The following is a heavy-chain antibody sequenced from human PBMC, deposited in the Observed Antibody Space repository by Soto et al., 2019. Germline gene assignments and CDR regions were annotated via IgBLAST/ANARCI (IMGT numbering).Heavy chain of an antibody. V-gene: IGHV3-30*18. CDR3: AKDQNHRVAARPEGETSYGMDV. CDR2: ISYDGSNK. J-gene: IGHJ6*02. Sequence: PGGSLRLSCAASGFTFSSYGMHWVRQAPGKGLEWVAVISYDGSNKYYADSVKGRFTISRDNSKNTLYLQMNSLRAEDTAVYYCAKDQNHRVAARPEGETSYGMDVWGQGTTVTVSS. D-gene: IGHD6-6*01. CDR1: GFTFSSYG.